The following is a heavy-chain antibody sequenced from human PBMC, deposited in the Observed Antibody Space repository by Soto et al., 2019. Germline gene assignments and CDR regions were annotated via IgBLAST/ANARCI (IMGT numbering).Heavy chain of an antibody. CDR3: ARRHHIPNWFDT. V-gene: IGHV1-69*13. CDR2: IIPIFGTA. Sequence: GASVKVSCKASGGTFSSYAISWVRQAPGQGLEWMGGIIPIFGTANYAQKFQGRVTITADESTSTAYMELSSLRSEDTAVYYCARRHHIPNWFDTWGQGTMVTVSS. J-gene: IGHJ5*02. D-gene: IGHD2-2*02. CDR1: GGTFSSYA.